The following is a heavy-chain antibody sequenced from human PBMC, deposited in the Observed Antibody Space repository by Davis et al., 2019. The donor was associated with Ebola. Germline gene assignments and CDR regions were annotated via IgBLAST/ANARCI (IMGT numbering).Heavy chain of an antibody. CDR1: GGSFSGYY. CDR2: IYSGGST. Sequence: PSETLSLTCAVYGGSFSGYYWSWVRQAPGKGLEWVSVIYSGGSTYYADSVKGRFTISRDNSKNTLYLQMNSLRAEDTAVYYCARWDSSYYYYMDVWGKGTTVTVSS. CDR3: ARWDSSYYYYMDV. D-gene: IGHD5-18*01. J-gene: IGHJ6*03. V-gene: IGHV3-53*01.